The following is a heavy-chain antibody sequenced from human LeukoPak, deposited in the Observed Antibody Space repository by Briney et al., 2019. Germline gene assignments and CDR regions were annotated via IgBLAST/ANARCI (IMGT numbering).Heavy chain of an antibody. V-gene: IGHV1-8*01. Sequence: ASVKVSCKASGFTVSSYDINWGWQATGHGLGWMGWMNPNRGNTGYAQKFQGRLTMTRNTSISTAYMELSSLRSEDTAVYYCARGGRNYYGSGSYFEFDYWGQGTLVTVSS. J-gene: IGHJ4*02. CDR1: GFTVSSYD. CDR2: MNPNRGNT. D-gene: IGHD3-10*01. CDR3: ARGGRNYYGSGSYFEFDY.